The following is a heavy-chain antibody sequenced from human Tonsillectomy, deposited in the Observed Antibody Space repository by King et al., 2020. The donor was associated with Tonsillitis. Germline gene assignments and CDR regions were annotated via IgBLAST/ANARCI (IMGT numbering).Heavy chain of an antibody. D-gene: IGHD4-17*01. V-gene: IGHV3-23*04. CDR3: AKARDYGNLGFDY. Sequence: EVQLVESGGGLAQPGGSLRLSCAASGFTFRDYDMNWVRLAPGKGLEWVSTISPSGGSTYFADSVKGRFTISRDNSNNALYLQMNSLRAEDSAVYYCAKARDYGNLGFDYWGQGTLVTVSS. J-gene: IGHJ4*02. CDR2: ISPSGGST. CDR1: GFTFRDYD.